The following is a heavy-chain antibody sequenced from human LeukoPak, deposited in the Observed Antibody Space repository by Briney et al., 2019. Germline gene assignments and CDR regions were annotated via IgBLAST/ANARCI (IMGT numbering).Heavy chain of an antibody. CDR3: ARDGTKDYDFWSGYYNYYYYGMDV. Sequence: PSETLSLTCTVSGGSISSYYWSWIRQPAGKGLEWIGRIYTIGSTNYNPSLKSRVTMSVDTSKNQFSLKLSSVTAADTAVYYCARDGTKDYDFWSGYYNYYYYGMDVWGQGTTVTVSS. D-gene: IGHD3-3*01. CDR1: GGSISSYY. CDR2: IYTIGST. J-gene: IGHJ6*02. V-gene: IGHV4-4*07.